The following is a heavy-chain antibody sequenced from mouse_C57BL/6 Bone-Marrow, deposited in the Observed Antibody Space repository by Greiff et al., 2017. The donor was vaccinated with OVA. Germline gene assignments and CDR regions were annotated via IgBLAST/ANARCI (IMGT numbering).Heavy chain of an antibody. Sequence: EVQRVESVAELVRPGASVKLSCTASGFNIKNTYMHWVKQRPEQGLEWIGRIDPANGNTKYAPKFQGKATITADTSSNTAYLQLSSLTSEDTAIYYCALRQLRLPYYFDYWGQGTTLTVSS. J-gene: IGHJ2*01. CDR3: ALRQLRLPYYFDY. CDR2: IDPANGNT. V-gene: IGHV14-3*01. D-gene: IGHD3-2*02. CDR1: GFNIKNTY.